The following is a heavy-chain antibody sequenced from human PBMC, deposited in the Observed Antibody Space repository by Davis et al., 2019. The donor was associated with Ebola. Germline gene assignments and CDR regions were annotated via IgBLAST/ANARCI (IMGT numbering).Heavy chain of an antibody. CDR3: ANSGRWERPHYQDY. J-gene: IGHJ4*02. CDR1: GFTFNRFG. D-gene: IGHD1-26*01. CDR2: ISYDGTYA. Sequence: GESLKISCAASGFTFNRFGVHWVRQAPGKGLEWVAVISYDGTYAEYADSVKGRFTISRDNSKDTLYLQMNSLRGKDTAVYFCANSGRWERPHYQDYWGQGTLVTVSS. V-gene: IGHV3-30*18.